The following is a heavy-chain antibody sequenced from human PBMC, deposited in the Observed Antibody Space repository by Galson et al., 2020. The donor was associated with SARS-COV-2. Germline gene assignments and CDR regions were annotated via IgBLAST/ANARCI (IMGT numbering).Heavy chain of an antibody. CDR2: ISFGGSK. V-gene: IGHV4-30-4*08. Sequence: SETLSLTCTVSGGSISSGGYYWSWVRQPPGKGLEWIGYISFGGSKYYKSSLKERLSFSLNSSNNQFSLRLTSVTAADTAVYYCARAPKDLRFYDWSLLAPNWIDSWGQGTLVTVSS. CDR1: GGSISSGGYY. CDR3: ARAPKDLRFYDWSLLAPNWIDS. J-gene: IGHJ5*01. D-gene: IGHD3-9*01.